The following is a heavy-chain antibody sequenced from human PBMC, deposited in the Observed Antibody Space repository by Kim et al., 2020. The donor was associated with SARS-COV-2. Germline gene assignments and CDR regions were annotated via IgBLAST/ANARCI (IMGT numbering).Heavy chain of an antibody. V-gene: IGHV3-23*01. CDR2: ISGSGDIT. CDR3: ANIWSGAPVGWGN. Sequence: GGSLRLSCAASGFTFTNYAMYWVRQAPGKGLEWVSGISGSGDITSYADSVRGRFTISRDNPTNMLYLQMNSLRAEDAAIYYCANIWSGAPVGWGNWGQGTLVTVSS. D-gene: IGHD3-10*01. CDR1: GFTFTNYA. J-gene: IGHJ4*02.